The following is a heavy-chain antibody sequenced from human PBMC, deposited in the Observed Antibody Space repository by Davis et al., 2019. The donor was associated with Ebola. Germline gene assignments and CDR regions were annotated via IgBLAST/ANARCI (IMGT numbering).Heavy chain of an antibody. CDR2: IHYSGDT. CDR1: GGSISSYY. V-gene: IGHV4-59*01. J-gene: IGHJ5*01. D-gene: IGHD3-10*01. Sequence: MPGGSLRLSCTVSGGSISSYYWSWIRQPPGKGLKWIGYIHYSGDTKSNPSLKSRVTISVDTSKNQFSLKLNSVTAADTAVFYCARSNYGSGSYDSWGQGALVTVSS. CDR3: ARSNYGSGSYDS.